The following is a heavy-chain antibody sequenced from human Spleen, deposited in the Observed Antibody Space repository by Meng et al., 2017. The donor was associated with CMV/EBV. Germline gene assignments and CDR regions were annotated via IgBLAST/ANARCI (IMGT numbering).Heavy chain of an antibody. D-gene: IGHD6-13*01. Sequence: VLLVQSGAERKKPGASVKVSCKTSGYTFTTYGISWMRQAPGQSLEWMGWISAYHGNTNYAQNLQDRVSMTTDTSTNTVYMELSSLRSDDTAVYYCARDAGNGRLTVDYWGQGTLVTVSS. V-gene: IGHV1-18*01. CDR3: ARDAGNGRLTVDY. CDR1: GYTFTTYG. CDR2: ISAYHGNT. J-gene: IGHJ4*02.